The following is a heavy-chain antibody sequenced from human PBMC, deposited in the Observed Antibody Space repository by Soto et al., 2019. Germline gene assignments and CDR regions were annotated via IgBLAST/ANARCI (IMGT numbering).Heavy chain of an antibody. CDR1: GFTFSSYG. CDR2: ISYDGSNK. CDR3: AKDRLTYYYGSGSSPLTG. V-gene: IGHV3-30*18. J-gene: IGHJ4*02. D-gene: IGHD3-10*01. Sequence: RRLSCAASGFTFSSYGMHWVRQAPGKGLEWVAVISYDGSNKYYADSVKGRFTISRDNSKNTLYLQMNSLRAEDTAVYYCAKDRLTYYYGSGSSPLTGWGQGTLVTVSS.